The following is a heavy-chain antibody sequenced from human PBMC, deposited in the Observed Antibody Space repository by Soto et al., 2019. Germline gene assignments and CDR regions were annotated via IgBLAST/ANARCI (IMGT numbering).Heavy chain of an antibody. CDR1: GYSFTSYW. Sequence: GESLKISCKGSGYSFTSYWIGWVRQMPGKGLEWMGIIYPGDSDTRYSPSFQGQVTISADKSISTAYLQWSSLKASDTAMYYCARPSGGKSRHYYYSGMDVWGQGTTVTVSS. V-gene: IGHV5-51*01. D-gene: IGHD2-15*01. J-gene: IGHJ6*02. CDR2: IYPGDSDT. CDR3: ARPSGGKSRHYYYSGMDV.